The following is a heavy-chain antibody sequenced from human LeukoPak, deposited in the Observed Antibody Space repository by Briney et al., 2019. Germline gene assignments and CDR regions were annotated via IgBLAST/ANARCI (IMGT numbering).Heavy chain of an antibody. CDR1: GGSIRSSYYY. CDR3: ASFYGDYEYYFDY. J-gene: IGHJ4*02. Sequence: SETLSLTCTVSGGSIRSSYYYWGWIRQPPGKGLEWIGYIYHSGSTYYNPSLKSRVTISVDRSKNQFSLKLSSVTAADTAVYYCASFYGDYEYYFDYWGQGTLVTVSS. CDR2: IYHSGST. V-gene: IGHV4-39*07. D-gene: IGHD4-17*01.